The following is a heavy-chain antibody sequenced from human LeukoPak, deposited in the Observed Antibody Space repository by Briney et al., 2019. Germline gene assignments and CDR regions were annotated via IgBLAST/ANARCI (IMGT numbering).Heavy chain of an antibody. CDR2: IYTSGST. J-gene: IGHJ6*03. Sequence: SETLSLTCTVSGDSVSSGDYYWSWIRQPAGKGLEWIGRIYTSGSTNYNPSLKSRVTMSVDTSKNQFSLKLSSVTAADTAVYYCARAGYYYGSGPYYMDVWGKGTTVTISS. D-gene: IGHD3-10*01. V-gene: IGHV4-61*02. CDR3: ARAGYYYGSGPYYMDV. CDR1: GDSVSSGDYY.